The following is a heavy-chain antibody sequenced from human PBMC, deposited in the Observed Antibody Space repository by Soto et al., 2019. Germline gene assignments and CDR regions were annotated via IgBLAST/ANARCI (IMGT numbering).Heavy chain of an antibody. CDR2: ISAYNGNT. CDR3: ARSIVVVTALDY. D-gene: IGHD2-21*02. Sequence: ALLKVSCKASGYTFTSYGISWVRQAPGQGLEWMGWISAYNGNTNYAQKLQGRVTITRDTSASTAYMELSSLRSEDTAVYYCARSIVVVTALDYWGEGTLVTVSS. CDR1: GYTFTSYG. J-gene: IGHJ4*02. V-gene: IGHV1-18*01.